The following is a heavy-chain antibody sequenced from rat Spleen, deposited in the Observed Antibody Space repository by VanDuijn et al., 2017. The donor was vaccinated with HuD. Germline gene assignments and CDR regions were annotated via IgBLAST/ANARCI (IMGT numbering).Heavy chain of an antibody. V-gene: IGHV5-25*01. J-gene: IGHJ2*01. CDR1: GFTFSNYY. D-gene: IGHD3-1*01. CDR3: ATKTDCDY. CDR2: ISPSGGST. Sequence: EVQLVESGGGLVQPGRSLKLSCAASGFTFSNYYMAWVRQAPTKGLEWVASISPSGGSTYYPDSVKGRFTISRDNAKSTQYLQMDSLRSEDTATYYCATKTDCDYWGQGVMVTVSS.